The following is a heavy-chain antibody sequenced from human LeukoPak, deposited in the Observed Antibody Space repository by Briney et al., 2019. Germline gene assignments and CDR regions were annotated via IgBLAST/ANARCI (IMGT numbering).Heavy chain of an antibody. V-gene: IGHV4-59*01. CDR3: ARGYYDFWSGYTYYYYYMDV. D-gene: IGHD3-3*01. J-gene: IGHJ6*03. Sequence: PETLSLTCTVSGGSISSYYWSWIRQPPGKGLEWIGYIYYSGSTNYNPSLKSRVTISVDTSKNQFSLKLSSVTAADTAVYYCARGYYDFWSGYTYYYYYMDVWGKGTTVTVSS. CDR2: IYYSGST. CDR1: GGSISSYY.